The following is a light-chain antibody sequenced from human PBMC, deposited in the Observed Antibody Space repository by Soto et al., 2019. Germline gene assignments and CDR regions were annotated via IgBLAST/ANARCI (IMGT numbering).Light chain of an antibody. CDR3: SSYTSSSTLLYV. Sequence: QSVLTQPASVSGSPGQSITFSCTGTSSDVGGYNYVSWYQQHPGKAPKLMIYDVSNRPSGVSNRFSGSKSGNTASLTISGLQAEDEADYYCSSYTSSSTLLYVFGTGTKVTVL. CDR2: DVS. CDR1: SSDVGGYNY. V-gene: IGLV2-14*01. J-gene: IGLJ1*01.